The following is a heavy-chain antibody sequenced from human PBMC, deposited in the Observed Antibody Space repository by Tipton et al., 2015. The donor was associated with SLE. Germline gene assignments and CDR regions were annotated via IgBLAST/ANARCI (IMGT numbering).Heavy chain of an antibody. D-gene: IGHD2-15*01. CDR3: AIPTTQHCSGGGCYRHDAFDI. CDR1: GDSISSHY. Sequence: TLSLTCSVSGDSISSHYWSWVRQPPGKGLEWIGYIYNSRTTNYNPSLESRVTISGDTSQNQFSLKLNSVTAADTAVYYCAIPTTQHCSGGGCYRHDAFDIWGQGTMVTVSS. J-gene: IGHJ3*02. V-gene: IGHV4-59*08. CDR2: IYNSRTT.